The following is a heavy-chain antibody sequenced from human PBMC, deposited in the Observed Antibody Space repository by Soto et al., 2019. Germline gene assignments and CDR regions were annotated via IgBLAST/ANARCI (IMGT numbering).Heavy chain of an antibody. CDR3: ARQVYTVVTPMDF. CDR2: IKNKADGGTT. CDR1: GITFTRAW. Sequence: GSLRLSCVTSGITFTRAWMSWVRQAPGKGLEWVGRIKNKADGGTTDYAAPVRGRFTISRDNAENSLYLQMDNLRDEDTALYYCARQVYTVVTPMDFWGQGTLVTVSS. V-gene: IGHV3-15*01. J-gene: IGHJ4*02. D-gene: IGHD2-21*02.